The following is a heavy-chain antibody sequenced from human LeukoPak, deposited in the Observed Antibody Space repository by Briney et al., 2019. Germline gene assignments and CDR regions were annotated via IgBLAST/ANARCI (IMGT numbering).Heavy chain of an antibody. CDR2: INHSGST. Sequence: SETLSLTCAVYGGSLSGYYWSWIRQPPGKGLEWIGEINHSGSTNYNPSLKSRVTISVDTSKNQFSLKLSSVTAADTAVYYCAASWKWSHYFDYWGQGTLVTVSS. CDR3: AASWKWSHYFDY. V-gene: IGHV4-34*01. J-gene: IGHJ4*02. D-gene: IGHD2-15*01. CDR1: GGSLSGYY.